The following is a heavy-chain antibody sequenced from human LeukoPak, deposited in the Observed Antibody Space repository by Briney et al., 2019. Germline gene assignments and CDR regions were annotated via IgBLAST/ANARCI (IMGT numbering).Heavy chain of an antibody. CDR1: GGTFSSYA. V-gene: IGHV1-69*06. D-gene: IGHD2-15*01. CDR2: IIPIFGTA. CDR3: ARYPYCSGGSCYSGGDY. J-gene: IGHJ4*02. Sequence: ASAKVSCKASGGTFSSYAISWVRQAPGQGLEWMGGIIPIFGTANYAQKFQGRVTITADKSTSTAYMELSSLRSEDTAVYYCARYPYCSGGSCYSGGDYWGQGTLVTVSS.